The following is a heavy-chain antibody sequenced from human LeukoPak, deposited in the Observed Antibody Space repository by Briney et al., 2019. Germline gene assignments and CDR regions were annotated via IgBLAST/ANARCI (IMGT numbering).Heavy chain of an antibody. CDR3: AKDPSSTSGSFPSH. CDR1: GFTFSSYG. V-gene: IGHV3-30*18. CDR2: MSYDGSNK. D-gene: IGHD1-26*01. Sequence: PGGSLRLSCAASGFTFSSYGMHWVRQAPGKGLEWVAVMSYDGSNKYYADSVKGRFTISRDNSKNTLYLQMNSLRAEDTAVYYCAKDPSSTSGSFPSHWGQGTLVTVSS. J-gene: IGHJ4*02.